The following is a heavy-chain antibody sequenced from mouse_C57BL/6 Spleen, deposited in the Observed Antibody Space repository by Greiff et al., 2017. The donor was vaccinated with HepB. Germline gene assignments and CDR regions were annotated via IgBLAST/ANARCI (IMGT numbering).Heavy chain of an antibody. CDR3: TRFYDGLSYYFDD. CDR2: IGPETGDT. V-gene: IGHV1-15*01. D-gene: IGHD2-3*01. J-gene: IGHJ2*01. CDR1: GYTFTDYE. Sequence: VQLQESGAELVRPGASVTLSCKASGYTFTDYEMHWVKQTPVHGLEWIGAIGPETGDTAYNQKFKGKAILTADKSSSTAYMELRSLKSEDSAVYYCTRFYDGLSYYFDDWGQGTTLTVSS.